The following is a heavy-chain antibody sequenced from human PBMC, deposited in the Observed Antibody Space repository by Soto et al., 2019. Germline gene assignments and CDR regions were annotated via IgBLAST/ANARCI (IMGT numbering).Heavy chain of an antibody. V-gene: IGHV4-59*01. CDR1: GGSISSYY. Sequence: QVQLQESGPGLVKPSETLSLTCTVSGGSISSYYWSWIRQPPGKGLEWIGYIYYSGRTNYNPSLKGRGTISVDTSKNQCSLKLSSVTAADTAVDYCARRWGTSFDYWGQGTLVTVSS. J-gene: IGHJ4*02. CDR3: ARRWGTSFDY. CDR2: IYYSGRT. D-gene: IGHD7-27*01.